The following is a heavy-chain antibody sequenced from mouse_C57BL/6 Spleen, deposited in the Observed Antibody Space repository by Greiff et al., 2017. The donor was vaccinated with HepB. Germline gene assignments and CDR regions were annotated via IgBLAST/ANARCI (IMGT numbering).Heavy chain of an antibody. Sequence: VKLLESGPELVKPGASVKISCKASGYAFSSSWMNWVKQRPGKGLEWIGRIYPGDGDTNYNGKFKGKATLTADKSSRTAYMQLSIQTSEDSAVYFCARGTPYFDYWGQGTTLTVSS. CDR1: GYAFSSSW. CDR2: IYPGDGDT. V-gene: IGHV1-82*01. D-gene: IGHD3-3*01. J-gene: IGHJ2*01. CDR3: ARGTPYFDY.